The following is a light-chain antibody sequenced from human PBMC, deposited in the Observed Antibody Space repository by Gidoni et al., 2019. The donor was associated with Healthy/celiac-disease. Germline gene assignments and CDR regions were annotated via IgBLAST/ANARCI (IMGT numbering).Light chain of an antibody. CDR1: QSVSSY. CDR3: QQRSNQLT. CDR2: DAS. V-gene: IGKV3-11*01. Sequence: EIVLTQSPATLSLSPGERATLSCRASQSVSSYLAWYQQKPGQAPRLLIYDASNRATGIPARFSGSGSGTDFTLTISSLEPEDFAVYYCQQRSNQLTFGGSDQGGDQT. J-gene: IGKJ4*01.